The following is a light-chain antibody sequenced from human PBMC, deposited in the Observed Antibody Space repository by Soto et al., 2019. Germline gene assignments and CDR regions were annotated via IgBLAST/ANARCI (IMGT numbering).Light chain of an antibody. J-gene: IGKJ4*01. CDR3: QQYDNVPLT. CDR1: HDISDY. Sequence: DVQMTQSTSSLSADLGDRVTITCQASHDISDYFNWYQHKAGEGSKLLIYDASKVEAGVPSRFSGRGSGTDFTFSISSLEAEGIATYCSQQYDNVPLTLGGGTKVDIK. V-gene: IGKV1-33*01. CDR2: DAS.